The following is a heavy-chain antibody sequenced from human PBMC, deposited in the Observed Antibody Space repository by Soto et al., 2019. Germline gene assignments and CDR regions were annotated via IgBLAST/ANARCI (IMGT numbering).Heavy chain of an antibody. CDR2: IISTGDTM. D-gene: IGHD4-17*01. CDR3: ARDRDYAFDY. J-gene: IGHJ4*02. V-gene: IGHV3-48*02. CDR1: GFTFSNYA. Sequence: VQLVESGGGVVQPGRSLILSCAASGFTFSNYAMNWVRQAPGKGLEWVSYIISTGDTMYYADSVKGRFTISRDNAKNSVYLQMNSLRDEDTAVYYCARDRDYAFDYWGQGTLVTVSA.